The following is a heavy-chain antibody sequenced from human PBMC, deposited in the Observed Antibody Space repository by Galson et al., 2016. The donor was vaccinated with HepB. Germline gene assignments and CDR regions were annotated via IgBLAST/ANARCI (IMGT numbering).Heavy chain of an antibody. CDR3: AKEGGSRYFDWLLKNGYHQH. Sequence: SLRLSCAASGFSFSRYAMHWVRQAPGKGLAWVAVISPEGRKKYYADSVKGRLSISRDHSKNSLDLQMSTLRAEDTAVYFCAKEGGSRYFDWLLKNGYHQHWGQGTLVTVSS. V-gene: IGHV3-30*18. J-gene: IGHJ1*01. CDR2: ISPEGRKK. CDR1: GFSFSRYA. D-gene: IGHD3-9*01.